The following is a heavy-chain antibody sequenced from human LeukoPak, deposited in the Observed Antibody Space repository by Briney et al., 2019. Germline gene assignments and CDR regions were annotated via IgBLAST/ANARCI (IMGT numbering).Heavy chain of an antibody. CDR2: IYYSGST. CDR1: GGSISSYY. V-gene: IGHV4-59*01. Sequence: SETLSLTCTVSGGSISSYYWSWIRQPPGKGLEWIGYIYYSGSTNYNPSLKRRGTISVDTSKNQFSLKLSSVTAADTAVYYCGGLTSGSHSAFAYGVQAPLATASS. J-gene: IGHJ4*02. D-gene: IGHD1-26*01. CDR3: GGLTSGSHSAFAY.